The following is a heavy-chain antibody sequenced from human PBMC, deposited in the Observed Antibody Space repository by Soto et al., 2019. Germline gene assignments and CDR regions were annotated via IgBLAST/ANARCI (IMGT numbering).Heavy chain of an antibody. CDR2: IYYSGST. V-gene: IGHV4-59*01. Sequence: SETLSLTCTVSGGSISSYYWSWIRQPPGKGLEWIGYIYYSGSTNYNPSLKSRVTISVDTSKNQFSLKLSSVTAADTAVYYCARGPDDFWSGYGMDVWGQGTTVTVSS. CDR1: GGSISSYY. J-gene: IGHJ6*02. CDR3: ARGPDDFWSGYGMDV. D-gene: IGHD3-3*01.